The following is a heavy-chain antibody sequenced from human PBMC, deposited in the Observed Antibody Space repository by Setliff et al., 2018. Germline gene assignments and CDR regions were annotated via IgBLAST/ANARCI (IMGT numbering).Heavy chain of an antibody. CDR3: ATDYDFDS. Sequence: GGSLRLSCVASGFTFSNYAMTWVRQAPGKGLEWVSVISGHGGSTYYTDSVKGRFIISRDNTRNTLHLQMNSLRADDTAVYYCATDYDFDSWGQGTLVTVSS. V-gene: IGHV3-23*01. J-gene: IGHJ4*02. CDR1: GFTFSNYA. CDR2: ISGHGGST. D-gene: IGHD4-17*01.